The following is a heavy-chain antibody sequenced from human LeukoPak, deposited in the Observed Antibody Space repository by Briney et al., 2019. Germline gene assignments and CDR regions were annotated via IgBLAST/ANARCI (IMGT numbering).Heavy chain of an antibody. CDR1: GFTFSSYA. CDR3: ARVPAPYYYDSSGYLDAFDI. Sequence: GGSLRLSCAASGFTFSSYALHWVRQAPGKGLVWVSRINSDGSSTSYADSVKGRFTISRDNAKNTLYLQMNSLRAEDTAVYYCARVPAPYYYDSSGYLDAFDIWGQGTMVTVSS. V-gene: IGHV3-74*01. D-gene: IGHD3-22*01. J-gene: IGHJ3*02. CDR2: INSDGSST.